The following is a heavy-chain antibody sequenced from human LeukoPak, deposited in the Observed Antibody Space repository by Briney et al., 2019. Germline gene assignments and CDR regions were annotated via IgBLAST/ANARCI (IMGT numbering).Heavy chain of an antibody. D-gene: IGHD4-11*01. CDR3: ARNYRNTLGGHFDI. Sequence: KESAPTLVNPTQTLTLTCTCSGFSLTTRGMCVNWIRQPPGKALEGLARIDWDDEKFYRTPLKTRLTIATATSKHQVVLTMTNVDPVDTATHYCARNYRNTLGGHFDIWGQGTMVTLSS. J-gene: IGHJ3*02. CDR1: GFSLTTRGMC. V-gene: IGHV2-70*04. CDR2: IDWDDEK.